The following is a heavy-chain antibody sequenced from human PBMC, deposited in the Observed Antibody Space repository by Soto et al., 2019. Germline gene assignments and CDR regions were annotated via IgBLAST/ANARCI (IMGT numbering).Heavy chain of an antibody. D-gene: IGHD4-17*01. CDR3: ARVWTTVTNWIDP. J-gene: IGHJ5*01. CDR2: IYHSGST. CDR1: GGSINSSNW. Sequence: QVQLQESGPGLVKPSGTLSLTCAVSGGSINSSNWWSWVRQPPGKGLEWIGEIYHSGSTNYNPSPKSRVTISVDKSKHQFSLKLSSVTAADTAVYYCARVWTTVTNWIDPWGQGTLVTVSS. V-gene: IGHV4-4*02.